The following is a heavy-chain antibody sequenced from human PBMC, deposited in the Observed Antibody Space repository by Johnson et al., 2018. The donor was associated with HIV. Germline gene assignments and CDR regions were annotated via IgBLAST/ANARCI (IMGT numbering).Heavy chain of an antibody. D-gene: IGHD5-24*01. CDR1: GFTFDEYD. J-gene: IGHJ3*01. CDR3: ARACRDGYTCDVYDV. V-gene: IGHV3-66*01. Sequence: VQLVESGGGVVRPGGSLRLSCAASGFTFDEYDMSWVRQAPGKGLEWVSVLFSGGTTYYADSVRGRFTISRDNSKNTLFLQLNSLRAEDTAVFYCARACRDGYTCDVYDVWGQGTMVTVSS. CDR2: LFSGGTT.